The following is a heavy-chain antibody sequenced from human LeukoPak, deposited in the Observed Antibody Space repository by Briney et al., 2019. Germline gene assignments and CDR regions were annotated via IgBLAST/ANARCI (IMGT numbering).Heavy chain of an antibody. Sequence: PGGSLRLSCAASGFTFSSYIMNWVRQAPGKGLEWVATVNDGGGSSYYADSVKGRFTISRDNSKNTLYLQMNGLTDEDTAVYYCARVRPGWYVDYWGQGTLVTVSS. CDR3: ARVRPGWYVDY. D-gene: IGHD6-19*01. J-gene: IGHJ4*02. V-gene: IGHV3-23*01. CDR1: GFTFSSYI. CDR2: VNDGGGSS.